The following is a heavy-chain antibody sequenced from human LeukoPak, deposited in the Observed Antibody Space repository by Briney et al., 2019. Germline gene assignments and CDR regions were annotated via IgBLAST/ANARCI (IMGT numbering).Heavy chain of an antibody. CDR3: ARDGLLLGELSLYRGGFDY. Sequence: GGSLRLSCAASGFTFSYYNINWVRQAPGKGLEWVSSISSSSSYIYYSDSVKGRFTISRDNAKNSLYLQMNSLRAEDTAVYYCARDGLLLGELSLYRGGFDYWGQGTLVTVSS. CDR1: GFTFSYYN. D-gene: IGHD3-16*02. CDR2: ISSSSSYI. J-gene: IGHJ4*02. V-gene: IGHV3-21*01.